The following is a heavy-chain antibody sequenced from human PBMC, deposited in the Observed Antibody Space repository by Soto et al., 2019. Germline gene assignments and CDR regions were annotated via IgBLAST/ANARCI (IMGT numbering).Heavy chain of an antibody. CDR3: ASSPRVYNWYFDL. V-gene: IGHV3-7*05. CDR1: AFTFRNYW. D-gene: IGHD3-16*01. CDR2: IKQDGSEK. J-gene: IGHJ2*01. Sequence: SLRLSCAASAFTFRNYWMSWVRQAPGKGLEWVANIKQDGSEKYYVDSVKGRFTISRDNAKSSLYLQINSLRAEDTAVYYCASSPRVYNWYFDLWGRGTLVTVSS.